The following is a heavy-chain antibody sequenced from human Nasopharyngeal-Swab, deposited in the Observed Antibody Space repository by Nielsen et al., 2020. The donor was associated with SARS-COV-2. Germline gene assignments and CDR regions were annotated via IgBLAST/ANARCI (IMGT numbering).Heavy chain of an antibody. J-gene: IGHJ4*02. CDR2: LYTSGST. CDR3: ARDGVADLDY. V-gene: IGHV4-61*02. Sequence: SETLSLTCTVSGGSISSGSYYWSWIRQPAGKGLEWIGRLYTSGSTNYNSSLKSRVTISVAKSKNQFSLKLSSVTAADTAVYYCARDGVADLDYWGQGTLVTVSS. D-gene: IGHD6-19*01. CDR1: GGSISSGSYY.